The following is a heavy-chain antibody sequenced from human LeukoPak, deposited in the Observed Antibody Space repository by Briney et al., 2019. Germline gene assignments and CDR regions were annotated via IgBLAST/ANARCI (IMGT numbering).Heavy chain of an antibody. V-gene: IGHV3-64D*06. CDR2: ISSNGGST. Sequence: GGSLRLSCSASGFTFSSYAMHWVRQAPGKGLEYVSAISSNGGSTYYADSVKGRFTISRDNSKNTLYLQMSSLRAEDTAVYYCVGLNSYGDYDYYYYGMDVWGQGTTVTVSS. D-gene: IGHD4-17*01. CDR1: GFTFSSYA. J-gene: IGHJ6*02. CDR3: VGLNSYGDYDYYYYGMDV.